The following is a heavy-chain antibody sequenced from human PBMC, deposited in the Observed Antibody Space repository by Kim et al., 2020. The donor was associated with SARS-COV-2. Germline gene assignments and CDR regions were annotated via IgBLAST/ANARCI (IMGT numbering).Heavy chain of an antibody. V-gene: IGHV1-3*04. CDR2: INTGTGAT. CDR1: GYTFTNHV. D-gene: IGHD1-26*01. Sequence: ASVKVSCKASGYTFTNHVIHWVRQAPGQRLEWMGWINTGTGATEYSQNFQGRVTITRDTSASTAYMELSSLRSEDTAVYFRARIIIVGSSALDVWGQGTMVIVSS. J-gene: IGHJ3*01. CDR3: ARIIIVGSSALDV.